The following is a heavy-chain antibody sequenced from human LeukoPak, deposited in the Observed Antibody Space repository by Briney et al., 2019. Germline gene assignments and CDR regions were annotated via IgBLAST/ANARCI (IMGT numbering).Heavy chain of an antibody. CDR2: ISNDGSNK. Sequence: PGRSLRLSCAASGFTFSTYPMHWVRQAPGKGLEWVAVISNDGSNKYYADSVKGRFTLSRDSSKNTLYLQMNSLRAEDTAVYYCAKSVLTADPWGQGTLVTVSS. V-gene: IGHV3-30*04. D-gene: IGHD3-9*01. CDR3: AKSVLTADP. CDR1: GFTFSTYP. J-gene: IGHJ5*02.